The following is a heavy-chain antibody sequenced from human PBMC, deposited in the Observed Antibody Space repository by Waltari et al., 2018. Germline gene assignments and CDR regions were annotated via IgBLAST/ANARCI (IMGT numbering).Heavy chain of an antibody. CDR2: IVLIVIT. Sequence: QVQLQESGPGLVKPSETLSLTCTVSGYSISSGYYWGWIRQPPGKGLGWIGSIVLIVITYANPALKCRVDISVDTSKIQFSLKLSSVTAADTAVYYCASELYSSGWYYDYWGQGTLVTVSS. CDR1: GYSISSGYY. V-gene: IGHV4-38-2*02. CDR3: ASELYSSGWYYDY. D-gene: IGHD6-19*01. J-gene: IGHJ4*02.